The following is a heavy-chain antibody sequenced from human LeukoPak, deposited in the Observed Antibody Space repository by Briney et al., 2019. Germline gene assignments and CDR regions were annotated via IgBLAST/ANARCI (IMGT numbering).Heavy chain of an antibody. V-gene: IGHV1-69*04. D-gene: IGHD3-10*01. CDR2: IIPIFGIA. Sequence: SVKVSCKASGGTFSSYAISWVRQAPGQGLEWMGRIIPIFGIANYAQKFQGRVTITADKYTSTAYMELSSLRSEDTAVYYCARGGKLLLWFGELWADAFDIWGQGTMVTVSS. CDR3: ARGGKLLLWFGELWADAFDI. CDR1: GGTFSSYA. J-gene: IGHJ3*02.